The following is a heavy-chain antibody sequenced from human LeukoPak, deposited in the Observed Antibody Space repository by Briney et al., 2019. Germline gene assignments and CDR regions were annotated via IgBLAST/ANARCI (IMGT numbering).Heavy chain of an antibody. Sequence: GGSLRLSCAASGFTLGTYDMYWVRQAPGKGLECVSSISRSGGSTYYADSVKGRFTISRDNSKNTLYLQMNSLRAEDTAVYYCAGGPSGYSYGYPRFFDYWGQGTLVTVSS. CDR1: GFTLGTYD. V-gene: IGHV3-23*01. D-gene: IGHD5-18*01. CDR3: AGGPSGYSYGYPRFFDY. CDR2: ISRSGGST. J-gene: IGHJ4*02.